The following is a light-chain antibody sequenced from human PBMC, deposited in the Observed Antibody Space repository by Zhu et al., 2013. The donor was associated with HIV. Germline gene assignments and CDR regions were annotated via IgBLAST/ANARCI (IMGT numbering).Light chain of an antibody. Sequence: TQSPGTLSLSPGERVTLSCRASQSVTSNYLAWYQQKPGKVPKLLIYAASTLSSEVPSRFSGSGSGTDFTLTISSLQPEDVATYYCQKYHSAPFTFGPGTKVDLK. V-gene: IGKV1-27*01. CDR2: AAS. J-gene: IGKJ3*01. CDR3: QKYHSAPFT. CDR1: QSVTSNY.